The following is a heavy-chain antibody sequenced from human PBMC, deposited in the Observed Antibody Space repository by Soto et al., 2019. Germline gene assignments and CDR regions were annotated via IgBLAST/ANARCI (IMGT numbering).Heavy chain of an antibody. CDR2: ISSSSSPI. V-gene: IGHV3-48*01. Sequence: EVQLVESGGGLVQPGGSLRLSCAAAGFTFSSNDMNWVRQAPGKGLEWVSYISSSSSPIYYADSVRGRFTISRDNAKNSQYLQMNSLRAEDTAVYYCARTNRILAAFDIWGQGTMVTVSS. CDR1: GFTFSSND. CDR3: ARTNRILAAFDI. D-gene: IGHD2-15*01. J-gene: IGHJ3*02.